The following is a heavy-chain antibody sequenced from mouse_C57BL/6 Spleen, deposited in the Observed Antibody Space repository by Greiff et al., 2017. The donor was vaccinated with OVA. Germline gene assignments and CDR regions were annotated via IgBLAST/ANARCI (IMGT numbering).Heavy chain of an antibody. Sequence: EVQLQESGPGLVKPSQSLSLTCSVTGYSITSGYYWNWIRQFPGNKLEWMGYISYDGSNNYNPSLKNRISITRDTSKNQFFLKLNSVTTEDTATYYCARGGGYYYGSIYCDYWGQGTTLTVSS. V-gene: IGHV3-6*01. J-gene: IGHJ2*01. D-gene: IGHD1-1*01. CDR1: GYSITSGYY. CDR3: ARGGGYYYGSIYCDY. CDR2: ISYDGSN.